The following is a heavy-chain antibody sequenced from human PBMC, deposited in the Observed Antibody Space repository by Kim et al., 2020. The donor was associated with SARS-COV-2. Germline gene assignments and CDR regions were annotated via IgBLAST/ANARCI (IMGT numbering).Heavy chain of an antibody. Sequence: GGSLRLSCATSGFTVSSNDMHWVRQAPGKGLEWVAAISYDGSTKYDVDVMKRLSTACRDNTKNTHYLQMSMLSPEDAVLYYSAGGGVVLVFESVEGWGLG. CDR2: ISYDGSTK. CDR3: AGGGVVLVFESVEG. D-gene: IGHD3-16*01. J-gene: IGHJ3*01. CDR1: GFTVSSND. V-gene: IGHV3-30-3*01.